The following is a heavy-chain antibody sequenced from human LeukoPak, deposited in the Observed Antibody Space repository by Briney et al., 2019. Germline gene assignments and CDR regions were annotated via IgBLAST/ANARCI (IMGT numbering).Heavy chain of an antibody. V-gene: IGHV1-8*03. D-gene: IGHD6-13*01. J-gene: IGHJ6*03. CDR1: GYTFTSYA. CDR3: ARAYYSSSWPYYYYYYYMDV. Sequence: ASVKVSCKASGYTFTSYAMHWVRQAPGQGLEWMGWMNPNSGNTGYAQKFQGRVTITRNTSISTAYMELSSLRSEDTAVYYCARAYYSSSWPYYYYYYYMDVWGKGTTVTVSS. CDR2: MNPNSGNT.